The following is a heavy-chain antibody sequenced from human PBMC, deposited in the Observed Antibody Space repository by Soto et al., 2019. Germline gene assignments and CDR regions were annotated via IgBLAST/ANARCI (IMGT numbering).Heavy chain of an antibody. Sequence: QVQLVQSGAEVKKPGSSVKVSCKTSGGTFNNYAISWVRQAPGQGLEWMGGLIPNFDTPNYAQKFQDRLTMIAEESTSTVSMELRSLRSADTAVYYCAVAMVREILIFESSGMHVWGQGTTVTVSS. D-gene: IGHD2-8*01. V-gene: IGHV1-69*01. CDR3: AVAMVREILIFESSGMHV. CDR2: LIPNFDTP. CDR1: GGTFNNYA. J-gene: IGHJ6*02.